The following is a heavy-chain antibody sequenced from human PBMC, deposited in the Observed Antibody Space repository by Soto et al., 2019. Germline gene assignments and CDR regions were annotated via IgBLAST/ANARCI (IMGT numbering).Heavy chain of an antibody. CDR1: GFTFSTYA. CDR3: XXXXXXXXXXXXFDY. J-gene: IGHJ4*02. Sequence: EVQLLESGGTLVQPGGSLTLSCAASGFTFSTYAMAWVHQAPGKGREWVSGVSASGLNTDYADPVKGRFYISRDNSKXXXXXXXXXXXXXXXXXXXXXXXXXXXXXXXXFDYWGQGTPVTVSS. CDR2: VSASGLNT. V-gene: IGHV3-23*01.